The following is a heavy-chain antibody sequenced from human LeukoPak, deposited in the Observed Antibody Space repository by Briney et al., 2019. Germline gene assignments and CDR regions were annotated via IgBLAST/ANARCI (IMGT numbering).Heavy chain of an antibody. J-gene: IGHJ4*02. V-gene: IGHV4-59*08. CDR2: IYYGGST. Sequence: PPETLSHTCTVSGGSISGYYWTWIRQPPGKGLEWIAHIYYGGSTNYNPSLKSRVTISVDTSTNQFSLKLSSVTAADTAVYYCARHLNTVMVEAHFDYWGQGTLFTVSS. CDR3: ARHLNTVMVEAHFDY. CDR1: GGSISGYY. D-gene: IGHD5-18*01.